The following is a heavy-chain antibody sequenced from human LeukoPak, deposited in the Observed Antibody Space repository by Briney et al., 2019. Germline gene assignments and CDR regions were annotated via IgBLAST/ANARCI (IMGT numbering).Heavy chain of an antibody. V-gene: IGHV4-4*02. CDR2: IYHSGST. Sequence: SETLSLTCAVSGGSISSSNWWSWVRQPPGKGLEWIGEIYHSGSTNYNPSLKSRVTISVDKSKNQFSLKLSSVTAADTAVYYCARVEKYYYGSGSYYQTTDAFDIWGQGTMVTVSS. CDR3: ARVEKYYYGSGSYYQTTDAFDI. J-gene: IGHJ3*02. D-gene: IGHD3-10*01. CDR1: GGSISSSNW.